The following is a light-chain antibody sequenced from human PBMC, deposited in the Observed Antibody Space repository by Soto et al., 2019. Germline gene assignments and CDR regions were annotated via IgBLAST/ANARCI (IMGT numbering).Light chain of an antibody. CDR2: GAS. CDR3: QQYGSSPWT. J-gene: IGKJ1*01. V-gene: IGKV3-20*01. Sequence: EVVLTQSPDSLSLPPGERATLSRRASQSVSSSYLAWYQQKPGQAPRLLIYGASSRATGIPDRFSGSGSGTDFTLTISRLEPEDFAVYYCQQYGSSPWTFGQGTKVDIK. CDR1: QSVSSSY.